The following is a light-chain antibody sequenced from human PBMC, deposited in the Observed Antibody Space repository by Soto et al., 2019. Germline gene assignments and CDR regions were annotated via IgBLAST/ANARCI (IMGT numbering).Light chain of an antibody. CDR2: KIS. CDR1: QSLVHSDGNTY. V-gene: IGKV2-24*01. CDR3: TQATQSPPYT. J-gene: IGKJ2*01. Sequence: DIVMTQTPLSSPVTLGQPASISCRSSQSLVHSDGNTYLSWLQQRPGQPPRLLIYKISNRFSGAPVRFTGTGAGTDFTLKISRVDAQDVGAYYCTQATQSPPYTFGQGTKLEIK.